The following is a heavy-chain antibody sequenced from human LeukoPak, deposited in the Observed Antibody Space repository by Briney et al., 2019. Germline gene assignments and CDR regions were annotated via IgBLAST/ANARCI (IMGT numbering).Heavy chain of an antibody. V-gene: IGHV1-69*04. CDR2: IIPILGIA. J-gene: IGHJ4*02. CDR3: ARKYYYDSSGYDY. D-gene: IGHD3-22*01. CDR1: GGTFSSYA. Sequence: SVKVSCKASGGTFSSYAISWVRQAPGQGLEWMGRIIPILGIANYAQKFQGRVTITADKSTSTAYMELSSLRSEDTAVYYCARKYYYDSSGYDYWGQGTLVTVSP.